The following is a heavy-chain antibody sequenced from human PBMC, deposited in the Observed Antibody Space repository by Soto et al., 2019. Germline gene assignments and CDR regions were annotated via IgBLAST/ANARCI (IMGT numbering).Heavy chain of an antibody. CDR1: GYSFTTNW. V-gene: IGHV5-51*01. CDR3: ARAYGARFDY. D-gene: IGHD4-17*01. Sequence: PGESLKISCKGSGYSFTTNWIGWVRQMPGKGLEWMGIIYPSDSDTRYSPSFQGQVSISADKSISTAYLQWSSLKAPDTAMYYCARAYGARFDYWGQGSLVTVSS. CDR2: IYPSDSDT. J-gene: IGHJ4*02.